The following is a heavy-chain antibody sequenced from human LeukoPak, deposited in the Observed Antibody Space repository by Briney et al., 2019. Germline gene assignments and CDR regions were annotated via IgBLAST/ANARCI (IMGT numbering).Heavy chain of an antibody. CDR1: GGSFSGYY. V-gene: IGHV4-34*01. CDR2: INHSGST. CDR3: AIVTPRSGLLWFGESRRLDP. D-gene: IGHD3-10*01. Sequence: SETLSLTCAVYGGSFSGYYWSWIRQPPGKGLEWIGEINHSGSTNYNPSLKSRVTISVDTSKNQFSLKLSSVTAADTAVYYCAIVTPRSGLLWFGESRRLDPWGQGTLVTVSS. J-gene: IGHJ5*02.